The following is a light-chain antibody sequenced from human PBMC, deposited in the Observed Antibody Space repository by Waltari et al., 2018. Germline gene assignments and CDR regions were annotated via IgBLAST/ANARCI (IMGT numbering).Light chain of an antibody. Sequence: DIVMTQSPLSLPVTPGEPASMSCRSSQSLLHSNGKNYLNWYLQKPGQSPQLLIYLCSNRPSGVPDRFSGSGSGTDFTLKISRVEAEDVGVYYCMQALQTPRAITFGQGTRLEIK. CDR1: QSLLHSNGKNY. CDR3: MQALQTPRAIT. J-gene: IGKJ5*01. CDR2: LCS. V-gene: IGKV2-28*01.